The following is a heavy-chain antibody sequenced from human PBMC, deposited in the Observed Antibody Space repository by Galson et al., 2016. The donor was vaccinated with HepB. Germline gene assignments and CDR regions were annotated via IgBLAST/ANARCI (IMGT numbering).Heavy chain of an antibody. Sequence: SVKVSCKASGYTFSSYAISWVRQAPGQGLEWMGGIIPIFGVANYEQQFQGRVPMTAAQSTSTAYMGLSSLKSADTAVYYFARELADGEIVALTLVPYHYYGMDVWGQGTTVIVSS. CDR3: ARELADGEIVALTLVPYHYYGMDV. J-gene: IGHJ6*02. CDR2: IIPIFGVA. V-gene: IGHV1-69*10. D-gene: IGHD2-15*01. CDR1: GYTFSSYA.